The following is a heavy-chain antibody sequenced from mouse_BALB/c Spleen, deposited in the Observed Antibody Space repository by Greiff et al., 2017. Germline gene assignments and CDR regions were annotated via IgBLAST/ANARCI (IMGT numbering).Heavy chain of an antibody. D-gene: IGHD3-1*01. CDR2: ISYSGST. Sequence: EVQLQESGPSLVKPSQTLSLTCSVTGDSITSGYWNWIRKFPGNKLEYMGYISYSGSTYYNPSLKSRISITRDTSKNQYYLQLNSVTTEDTATYYCARLAARVYYAMDYWGQGTSVTVSS. J-gene: IGHJ4*01. CDR3: ARLAARVYYAMDY. V-gene: IGHV3-8*02. CDR1: GDSITSGY.